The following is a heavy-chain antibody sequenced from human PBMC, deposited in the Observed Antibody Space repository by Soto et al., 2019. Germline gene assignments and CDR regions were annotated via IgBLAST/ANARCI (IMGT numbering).Heavy chain of an antibody. Sequence: PGGSLRLSCAASGFTFGSYSMNWVRQAPGKGLEWVSSISSSSSYIYYADSVKGRFTISRDNAKNSLYLQMNSLRAEDTAVYYCARDVLGSTSFTPPGDYGMDVWGQGTTVTVSS. CDR3: ARDVLGSTSFTPPGDYGMDV. V-gene: IGHV3-21*01. D-gene: IGHD2-8*01. J-gene: IGHJ6*02. CDR1: GFTFGSYS. CDR2: ISSSSSYI.